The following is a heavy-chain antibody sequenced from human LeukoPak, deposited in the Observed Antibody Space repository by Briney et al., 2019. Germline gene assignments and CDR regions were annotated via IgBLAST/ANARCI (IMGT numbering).Heavy chain of an antibody. CDR3: ARGMYSSSWDYYYYMDV. D-gene: IGHD6-13*01. Sequence: SETLSLTCTVSGGSISSYYWSWIRQPPGKGLEWIGYIYYSGSTNYNPSLKSRVTISVDTSRNQFSLKLSSVTAADTAVYYCARGMYSSSWDYYYYMDVWGKGTTVTVSS. J-gene: IGHJ6*03. CDR1: GGSISSYY. CDR2: IYYSGST. V-gene: IGHV4-59*12.